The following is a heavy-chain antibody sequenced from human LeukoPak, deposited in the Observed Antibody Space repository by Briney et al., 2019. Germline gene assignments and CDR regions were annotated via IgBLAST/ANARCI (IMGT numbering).Heavy chain of an antibody. CDR3: ARSRRIFGVVITLGY. D-gene: IGHD3-3*01. J-gene: IGHJ4*02. V-gene: IGHV1-2*02. CDR1: GYTFTDYY. CDR2: INPDSGGT. Sequence: GASVKVSCKASGYTFTDYYMHWVRQAPGQGLEWMGWINPDSGGTNYAQKFQGRVTMTRDTSISTAYMELSRMRSEDTAVYYCARSRRIFGVVITLGYWGQGTLVTVSS.